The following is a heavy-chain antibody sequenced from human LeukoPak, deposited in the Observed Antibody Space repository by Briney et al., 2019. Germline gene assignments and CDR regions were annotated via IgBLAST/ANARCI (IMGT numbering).Heavy chain of an antibody. CDR3: ARDTPGSYSSSWYVHDAFDI. CDR1: GGSFSGYY. D-gene: IGHD6-13*01. J-gene: IGHJ3*02. Sequence: SETLSLTCAVYGGSFSGYYWGWIRQPPGKGLEWIGSIYYSGSTYYNPSLKSRVTISVDTSKNQFSLKLSSVTAADTAVYYCARDTPGSYSSSWYVHDAFDIWGQGAMVTVSS. V-gene: IGHV4-34*01. CDR2: IYYSGST.